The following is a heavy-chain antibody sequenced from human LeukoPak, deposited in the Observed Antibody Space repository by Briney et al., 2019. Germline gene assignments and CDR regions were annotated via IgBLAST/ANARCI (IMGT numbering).Heavy chain of an antibody. D-gene: IGHD1-1*01. Sequence: ASVKVSCKASGYTFTAYYMHWVRQAPGQGLEWMGWISAYNGNTNYAQKLQGRVTMTTDTSTSTAYMELRSLRSDDTAVYYCARGKGLDNYYYYGMDVWGQGTTVTVSS. J-gene: IGHJ6*02. CDR1: GYTFTAYY. V-gene: IGHV1-18*04. CDR2: ISAYNGNT. CDR3: ARGKGLDNYYYYGMDV.